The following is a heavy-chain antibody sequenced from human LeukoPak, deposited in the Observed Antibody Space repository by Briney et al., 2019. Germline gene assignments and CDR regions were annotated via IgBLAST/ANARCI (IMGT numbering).Heavy chain of an antibody. CDR3: ARFYGDYAAFDY. D-gene: IGHD4-17*01. CDR1: GLTISSYS. CDR2: ISSSSSTI. V-gene: IGHV3-48*01. J-gene: IGHJ4*02. Sequence: PGGSLRLSCAASGLTISSYSMNWVRQAPGKGLQWVSYISSSSSTIYYADSVKGRFTISRDTAKNSLHLQMNSLRAEDTAVYYCARFYGDYAAFDYWGQGTLVTVSS.